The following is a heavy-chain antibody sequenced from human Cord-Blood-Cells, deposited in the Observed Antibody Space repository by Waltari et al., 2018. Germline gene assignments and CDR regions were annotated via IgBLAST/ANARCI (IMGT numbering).Heavy chain of an antibody. CDR1: GGSISSSSYS. V-gene: IGHV4-39*01. Sequence: QLQLQESGPGLVKPSETLSLPCTVSGGSISSSSYSWGWIRQPPGKGLEWSGSIYYSGSTYYNPSLKSRVTISVDTSKNQFSLKLSSVTAADTAVYYCARQGGLGIKYYFDYWGQGTLVTVSS. D-gene: IGHD7-27*01. CDR2: IYYSGST. J-gene: IGHJ4*02. CDR3: ARQGGLGIKYYFDY.